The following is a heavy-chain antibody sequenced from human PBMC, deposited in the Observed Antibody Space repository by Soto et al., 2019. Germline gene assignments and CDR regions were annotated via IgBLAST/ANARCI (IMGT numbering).Heavy chain of an antibody. CDR2: INAGNGNT. Sequence: ASVKVSCKASGYTFTSYAMHWVRQAPGQRLEWMGWINAGNGNTKYSQKFQGRVTITRDTSASTAYMELSSLRSEDTAVYYCARTSFITGTTRYYYYGMDVWGQGTTVTVSS. J-gene: IGHJ6*02. CDR1: GYTFTSYA. CDR3: ARTSFITGTTRYYYYGMDV. D-gene: IGHD1-7*01. V-gene: IGHV1-3*01.